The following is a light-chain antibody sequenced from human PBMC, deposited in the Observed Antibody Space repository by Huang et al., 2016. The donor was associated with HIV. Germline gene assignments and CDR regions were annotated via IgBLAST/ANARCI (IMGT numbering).Light chain of an antibody. CDR3: QERIQWPRLT. V-gene: IGKV3-11*01. J-gene: IGKJ4*01. CDR2: RAA. CDR1: QNVTDS. Sequence: EIVLTQSPATLSLSPGERATLSCRASQNVTDSLAWYRQKPGQSPSLLIYRAANRATGTPARVSGSGSGTDFPLTVSSLEPEVFAIYYCQERIQWPRLTFGGGTKVEIK.